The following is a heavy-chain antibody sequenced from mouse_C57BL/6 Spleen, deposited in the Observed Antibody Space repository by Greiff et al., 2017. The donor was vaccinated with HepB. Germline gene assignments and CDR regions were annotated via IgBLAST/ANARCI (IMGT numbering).Heavy chain of an antibody. CDR3: TRGYYYGSPYYFDY. Sequence: QVQLQQSGAELVRPGASVTLSCKASGYTFTDYEMHWVKQTPVHGLEWIGAIDPETGGTAYNQKFKGKAILTADKSSSTAYMELRSLTSEDSAVYYCTRGYYYGSPYYFDYWGQGTTLTVSS. D-gene: IGHD1-1*01. V-gene: IGHV1-15*01. J-gene: IGHJ2*01. CDR2: IDPETGGT. CDR1: GYTFTDYE.